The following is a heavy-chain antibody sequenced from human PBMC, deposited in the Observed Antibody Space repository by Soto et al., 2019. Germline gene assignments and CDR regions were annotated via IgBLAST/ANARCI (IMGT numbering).Heavy chain of an antibody. J-gene: IGHJ5*02. CDR1: GGSIISNTYY. CDR2: TSYCGTT. CDR3: ARHAQVANRAAFPLDP. Sequence: SETRSFTWTVSGGSIISNTYYWDWIRQPRGKEMEWIVSTSYCGTTSYYNPSLKSRVTISVDTSKNQFSLKLTSVTAADRRVYYCARHAQVANRAAFPLDPVGQGTLFTVSS. V-gene: IGHV4-39*01. D-gene: IGHD5-12*01.